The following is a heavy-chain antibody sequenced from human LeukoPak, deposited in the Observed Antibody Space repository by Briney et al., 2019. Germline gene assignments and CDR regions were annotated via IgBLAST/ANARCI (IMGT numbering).Heavy chain of an antibody. V-gene: IGHV3-7*01. Sequence: GGSLRLSCAASGFTFSSYWMSWVRQAPGKGLEWVANIKQDGSEKYYVDSVKGRFTISRDNAKNSLYLQMNSLRAEDTAVYYCARGRRQLVQYWYFDLWGRGTLVTVSS. D-gene: IGHD6-13*01. J-gene: IGHJ2*01. CDR3: ARGRRQLVQYWYFDL. CDR1: GFTFSSYW. CDR2: IKQDGSEK.